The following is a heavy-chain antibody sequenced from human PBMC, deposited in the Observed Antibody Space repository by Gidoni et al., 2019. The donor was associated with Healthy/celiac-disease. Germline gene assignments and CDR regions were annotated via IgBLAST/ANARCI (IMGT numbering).Heavy chain of an antibody. V-gene: IGHV4-39*01. CDR2: IYYSGST. D-gene: IGHD1-7*01. J-gene: IGHJ4*02. CDR3: ARYEITGTIWLDY. CDR1: GGSISSSSYY. Sequence: QLQLQESGPGLVKPSETLSLTCTVSGGSISSSSYYWGWIRPPPGKGLEWIGSIYYSGSTYYNPSRKSRVTISVDTSKNQFSLKLSSVTAADTAVYYCARYEITGTIWLDYWGQGTLVTVSS.